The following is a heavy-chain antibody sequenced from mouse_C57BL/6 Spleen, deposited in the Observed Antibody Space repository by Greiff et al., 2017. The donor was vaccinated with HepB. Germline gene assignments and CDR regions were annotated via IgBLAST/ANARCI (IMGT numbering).Heavy chain of an antibody. CDR3: ARRYGSSYDFDY. J-gene: IGHJ2*01. Sequence: QVQLQQPGAELVMPGASVKLSCKASGYTFTSYWIHWVKQRPGQGLEWIGEIDPSDSYTNYNQKFKGKSTLTVDKSSSTAYMQLSSLTSEDSAVYYCARRYGSSYDFDYWGQGTTLTVSS. CDR1: GYTFTSYW. D-gene: IGHD1-1*01. CDR2: IDPSDSYT. V-gene: IGHV1-69*01.